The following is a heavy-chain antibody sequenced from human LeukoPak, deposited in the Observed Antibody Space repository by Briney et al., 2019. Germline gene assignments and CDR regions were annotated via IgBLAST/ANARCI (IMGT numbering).Heavy chain of an antibody. V-gene: IGHV3-13*01. CDR1: GFTFSSYD. J-gene: IGHJ3*02. Sequence: GGSLRLSCAASGFTFSSYDMHWVRQATGKGLEWVSAIGTAGDTYYPGSVKGRFTISRENAKNSLYLQMNSLRAGDTAVYYCARARGGTTMGDAFDIWGQGTMVTVSS. CDR2: IGTAGDT. D-gene: IGHD1-7*01. CDR3: ARARGGTTMGDAFDI.